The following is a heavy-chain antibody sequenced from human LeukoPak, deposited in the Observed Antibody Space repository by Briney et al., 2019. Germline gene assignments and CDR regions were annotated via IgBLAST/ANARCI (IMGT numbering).Heavy chain of an antibody. CDR3: AKDQVRGIFGVVPDDLDY. V-gene: IGHV3-23*01. CDR1: GFTFSSYA. Sequence: QPGGSLRLSCAASGFTFSSYAMSWVRQAPGKGLEWVSAISGSGGSTYYADSVKGRFTISRDNSKNTLYLQMNSLRAEDTAVYYCAKDQVRGIFGVVPDDLDYWGQGTLVTVSS. D-gene: IGHD3-3*01. CDR2: ISGSGGST. J-gene: IGHJ4*02.